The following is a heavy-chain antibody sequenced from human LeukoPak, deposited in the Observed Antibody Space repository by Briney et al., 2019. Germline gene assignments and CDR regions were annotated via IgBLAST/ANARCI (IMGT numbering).Heavy chain of an antibody. CDR1: GDSISSYY. Sequence: PSETLSHTCTVSGDSISSYYWSWIRQPPGEGLEWIGYIYNSENTNYNPSLKSRVSISVDTSKNQLSLKLSSVTAADTAVYYCARDGDSGYDYWGQGTLVTVSS. CDR2: IYNSENT. CDR3: ARDGDSGYDY. J-gene: IGHJ4*02. D-gene: IGHD5-12*01. V-gene: IGHV4-4*08.